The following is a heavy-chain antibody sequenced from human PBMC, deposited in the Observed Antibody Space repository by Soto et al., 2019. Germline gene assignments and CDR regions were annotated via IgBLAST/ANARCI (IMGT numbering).Heavy chain of an antibody. J-gene: IGHJ4*02. V-gene: IGHV3-30*18. CDR2: ISYDGSNK. CDR3: AKDLLRFLEWLGVVDY. Sequence: QVQLVESGGGVVQPGRSLRLSCAASGFSFSSYGMLWVRQAPGKGLGRVAVISYDGSNKYYADSVKGRFTISRDNSKNTLYLQMNSLRAEDTAVYYCAKDLLRFLEWLGVVDYWGQGTLVTVSS. D-gene: IGHD3-3*01. CDR1: GFSFSSYG.